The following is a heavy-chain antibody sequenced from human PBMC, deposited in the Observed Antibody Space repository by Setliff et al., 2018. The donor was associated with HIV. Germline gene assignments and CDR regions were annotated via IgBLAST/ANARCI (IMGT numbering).Heavy chain of an antibody. CDR1: GGSISSGGYY. J-gene: IGHJ4*02. Sequence: SETLSLTCTVSGGSISSGGYYWSWIRQHPGKGLEWIGYISYSGGTYYKPSLKSRVTISVDTSKNQLSLKLSSVTAADTAVYYCARVPSIETTNEPEVDYWGQGTLVTVSS. D-gene: IGHD1-7*01. CDR2: ISYSGGT. V-gene: IGHV4-31*03. CDR3: ARVPSIETTNEPEVDY.